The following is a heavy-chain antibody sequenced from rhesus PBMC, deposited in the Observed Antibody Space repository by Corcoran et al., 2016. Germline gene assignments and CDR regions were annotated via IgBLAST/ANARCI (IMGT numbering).Heavy chain of an antibody. CDR2: IYVRGGST. J-gene: IGHJ4*01. CDR3: ARSSGGVLYFDY. Sequence: QLQLQESGPGLVKPSETLSVTCAFSGGSISSSYWSWIRQAPGKGLEWIGYIYVRGGSTNDKPSVKSRVTLSGDTSKNQLSRMLSSVTTADTAVYYCARSSGGVLYFDYWGKGVLVTVSS. V-gene: IGHV4-169*01. CDR1: GGSISSSY. D-gene: IGHD2-39*02.